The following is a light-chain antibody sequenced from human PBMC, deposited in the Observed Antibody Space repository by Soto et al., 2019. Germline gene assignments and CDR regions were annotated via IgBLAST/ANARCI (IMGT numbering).Light chain of an antibody. J-gene: IGLJ3*02. CDR1: SSNIGAGYD. Sequence: QSVLTRPPSVSGAPGQRVTISCTGSSSNIGAGYDVHWYKQLPGSAPKLLIYGNTNRPSGVPDRFSGSKSGTSASLAITGLQAEDEADYYCQSYDNSLSGWVFGGGTKVTVL. V-gene: IGLV1-40*01. CDR2: GNT. CDR3: QSYDNSLSGWV.